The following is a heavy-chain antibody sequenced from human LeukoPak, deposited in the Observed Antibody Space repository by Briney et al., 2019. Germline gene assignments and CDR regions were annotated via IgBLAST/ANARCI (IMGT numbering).Heavy chain of an antibody. V-gene: IGHV4-59*01. CDR2: IYYSGST. CDR1: GGSISSYY. CDR3: ARGGAFYWNPRY. Sequence: SETLSLTCTVSGGSISSYYWSWIRQPPGKGLEWIGYIYYSGSTNYNPSLKSRVTISVDTSKNQFSLKLSSVTAADTAVYYCARGGAFYWNPRYWGQGTLVTVSS. J-gene: IGHJ4*02. D-gene: IGHD1-1*01.